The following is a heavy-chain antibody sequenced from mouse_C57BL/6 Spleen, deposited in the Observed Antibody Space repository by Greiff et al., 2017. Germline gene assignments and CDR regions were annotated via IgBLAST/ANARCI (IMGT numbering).Heavy chain of an antibody. D-gene: IGHD2-4*01. CDR3: ARGGIYYDYDDGRFAY. Sequence: KLMESGGGLVKPGGSLKLSCAASGFTFSSYAMSWVRQTPEKRLEWVATISDGGSYTYYPDNVKGRFTISRDNAKNNLYLQMSHLKSEDTAMYYCARGGIYYDYDDGRFAYWGQGTLVTVSA. CDR2: ISDGGSYT. V-gene: IGHV5-4*03. CDR1: GFTFSSYA. J-gene: IGHJ3*01.